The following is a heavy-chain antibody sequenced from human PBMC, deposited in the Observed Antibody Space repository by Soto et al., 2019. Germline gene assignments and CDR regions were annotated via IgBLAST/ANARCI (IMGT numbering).Heavy chain of an antibody. Sequence: GGSLRLSCAASGFTFSGYWMSWVRQAPGKGLEWVANIKQDGSEKYYVDSVKGRFTISRDNAKNSLYLQMNSLRAEDTAVYYCARDQITMVRGVPYYFYGMDVWGQGTTVTVSS. CDR1: GFTFSGYW. CDR2: IKQDGSEK. V-gene: IGHV3-7*01. CDR3: ARDQITMVRGVPYYFYGMDV. D-gene: IGHD3-10*01. J-gene: IGHJ6*02.